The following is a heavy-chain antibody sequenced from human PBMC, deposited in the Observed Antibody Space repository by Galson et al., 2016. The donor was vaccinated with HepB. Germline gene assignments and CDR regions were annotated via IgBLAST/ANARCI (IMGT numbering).Heavy chain of an antibody. V-gene: IGHV4-39*01. D-gene: IGHD3-10*01. J-gene: IGHJ3*02. CDR1: GDSINSSSYF. CDR3: ARGLFWGSSRLLLFGDLGTTLDALDI. Sequence: SETLSLTCIVSGDSINSSSYFWGWIRQPPGKGLEWIGSVYYSGSTFYNPSLKSRVTISEDTSKNQFSLRLSSVTAADTAVYYCARGLFWGSSRLLLFGDLGTTLDALDIWGQGTMVTVSS. CDR2: VYYSGST.